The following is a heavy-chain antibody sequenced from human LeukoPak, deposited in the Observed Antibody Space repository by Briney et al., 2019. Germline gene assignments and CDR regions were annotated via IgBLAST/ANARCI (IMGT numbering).Heavy chain of an antibody. J-gene: IGHJ4*02. CDR1: GGTFSSYA. Sequence: ASVKVSCKASGGTFSSYAISWVRQAPGQGLEWMGGIIPIFGTASYAQKFQGRVTMTRDTSTSTVYMELSSLRSEDTAVYYCARDDPGYDSSGPYDYWGQGTLVTVSS. D-gene: IGHD3-22*01. CDR3: ARDDPGYDSSGPYDY. V-gene: IGHV1-69*05. CDR2: IIPIFGTA.